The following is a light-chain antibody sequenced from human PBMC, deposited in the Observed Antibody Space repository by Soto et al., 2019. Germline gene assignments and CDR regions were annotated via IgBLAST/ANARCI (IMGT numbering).Light chain of an antibody. CDR1: QSVSSN. Sequence: EIVMTQSPATLSVYPGERATLSCRASQSVSSNLTWYQQKPVQAPRLLIYGASTRATGIPARFSGSGSGTEFTLTISSLQSEDFAVYYCQQYNNWRGTFGQGTKVEIK. J-gene: IGKJ1*01. V-gene: IGKV3-15*01. CDR3: QQYNNWRGT. CDR2: GAS.